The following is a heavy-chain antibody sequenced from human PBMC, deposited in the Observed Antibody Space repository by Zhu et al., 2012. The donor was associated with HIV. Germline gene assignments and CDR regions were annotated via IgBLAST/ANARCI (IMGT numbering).Heavy chain of an antibody. V-gene: IGHV3-23*01. CDR1: GFKFTTYG. CDR3: AKDRITISAFDV. Sequence: EVQLLESGGGLVQPGGSLRLSCAASGFKFTTYGMSWVRQAPGKGLEWVSGISDSGGSTYYADSVKGRFTISRDNSKNTLSLQMNSLRAEDTAVYYCAKDRITISAFDVWGQGTMVTVSS. CDR2: ISDSGGST. J-gene: IGHJ3*01. D-gene: IGHD3-3*01.